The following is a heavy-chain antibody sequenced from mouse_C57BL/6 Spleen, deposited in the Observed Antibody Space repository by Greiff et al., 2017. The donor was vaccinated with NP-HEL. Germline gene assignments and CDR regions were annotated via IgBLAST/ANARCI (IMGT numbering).Heavy chain of an antibody. CDR3: ARQDYRGYFDV. Sequence: DVMLVESGGGLVQPGGSLKLSCAASGFTFSDYGMAWVRQAPRKGPEWVAFISNLAYSIYYADTVTGRFTISRENAKNTLYLEMSSLRSEDTAMYYCARQDYRGYFDVWGTGTTVTVSS. J-gene: IGHJ1*03. CDR2: ISNLAYSI. D-gene: IGHD2-12*01. CDR1: GFTFSDYG. V-gene: IGHV5-15*01.